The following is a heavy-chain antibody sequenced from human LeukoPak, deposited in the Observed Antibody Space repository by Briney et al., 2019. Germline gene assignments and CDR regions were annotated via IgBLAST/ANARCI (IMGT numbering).Heavy chain of an antibody. V-gene: IGHV3-53*01. CDR1: GLTINRNY. Sequence: GGSLTLSCAASGLTINRNYMSWVRQAPGKGLEWLSHIYIGGNTYYADSVKGRFTISRDSSKNTVYLQMNRLRAEDTAVYYCATSTPASYGYFDYWGQGTLVTVSS. CDR2: IYIGGNT. D-gene: IGHD2-21*01. CDR3: ATSTPASYGYFDY. J-gene: IGHJ4*02.